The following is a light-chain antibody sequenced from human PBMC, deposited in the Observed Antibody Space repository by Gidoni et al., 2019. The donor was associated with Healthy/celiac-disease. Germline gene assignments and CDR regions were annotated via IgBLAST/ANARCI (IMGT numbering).Light chain of an antibody. V-gene: IGKV1-39*01. CDR2: AAS. Sequence: IKMTQSPSSLSASVGDRITITGRASQRISSNLNWYQQKPGKVPKLLIYAASSLQSGVPSRFSGSGSVTDFTLTISSLQPEDFATYYCQQSYSTPHSFGQGTKLEIK. J-gene: IGKJ2*03. CDR1: QRISSN. CDR3: QQSYSTPHS.